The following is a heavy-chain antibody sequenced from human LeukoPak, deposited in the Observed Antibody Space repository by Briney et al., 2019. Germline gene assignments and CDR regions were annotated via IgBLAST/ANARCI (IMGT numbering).Heavy chain of an antibody. D-gene: IGHD3-22*01. CDR2: ISYDGSNK. CDR3: ARDGGDYYYDSSGYSPELYYFDY. CDR1: GFTFSSYA. V-gene: IGHV3-30-3*01. Sequence: PGRSLRLSCAASGFTFSSYAMHWVRQAPGKGLEGVAVISYDGSNKYYADSVKGRFTISRDNSKNTLYLQMNSLRAEDTAVYYCARDGGDYYYDSSGYSPELYYFDYWGQGTLVTVSS. J-gene: IGHJ4*02.